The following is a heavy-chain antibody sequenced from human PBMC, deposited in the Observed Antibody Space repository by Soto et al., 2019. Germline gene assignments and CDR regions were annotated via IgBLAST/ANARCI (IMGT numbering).Heavy chain of an antibody. D-gene: IGHD3-16*01. CDR1: GGSISSGGYY. CDR2: IYYSGST. CDR3: ARGGGLMHLFDY. J-gene: IGHJ4*02. V-gene: IGHV4-31*03. Sequence: PSETLSLTCTVSGGSISSGGYYWSWIRQHPGKGLEWIGYIYYSGSTYYNPSLKSRVTISVDTSKNQFTLKLSSVTAAEKAVYYCARGGGLMHLFDYWGQGTLVTVSS.